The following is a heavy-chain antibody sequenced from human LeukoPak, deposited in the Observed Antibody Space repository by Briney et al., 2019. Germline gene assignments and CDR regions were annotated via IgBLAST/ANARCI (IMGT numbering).Heavy chain of an antibody. CDR3: ARGTRPHDILIGYSSGDLDY. CDR1: GYTFTSSG. Sequence: ASVKVSCKASGYTFTSSGISWVRQAPGQGLEWMGWIIAYNGNANYAQKLQGRVTMTTDTSTSTAYMERKSLRSDDTAVYYCARGTRPHDILIGYSSGDLDYWGQGTLATVSS. D-gene: IGHD3-9*01. CDR2: IIAYNGNA. V-gene: IGHV1-18*01. J-gene: IGHJ4*02.